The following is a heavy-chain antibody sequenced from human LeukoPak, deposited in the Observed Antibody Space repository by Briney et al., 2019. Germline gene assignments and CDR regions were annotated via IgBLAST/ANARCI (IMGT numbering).Heavy chain of an antibody. CDR3: ACLTTADAFDI. D-gene: IGHD3-22*01. V-gene: IGHV4-59*01. CDR2: IYYSGST. J-gene: IGHJ3*02. CDR1: GGSISSYY. Sequence: SETLSLTCTVSGGSISSYYWSWIRQPPGKGLEWIGYIYYSGSTNYNPSLKSRVTISVDTSKNQFSLKLSSATAADTAVYYCACLTTADAFDIWGQGTMVTVSS.